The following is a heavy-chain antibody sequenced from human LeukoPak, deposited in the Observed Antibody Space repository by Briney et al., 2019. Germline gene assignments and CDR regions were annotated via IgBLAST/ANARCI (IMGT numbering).Heavy chain of an antibody. CDR3: AREGRAAAGTHYFDY. V-gene: IGHV3-66*01. D-gene: IGHD6-13*01. CDR2: IYSGGST. CDR1: GFTVSSNY. Sequence: GGSLRLSCAASGFTVSSNYMSWVRQAPGKGLEWVSVIYSGGSTYYADSVKGRFTISRDNSKNTLYLQMNSLRAEDTAVYYCAREGRAAAGTHYFDYWGQGTLVTVSS. J-gene: IGHJ4*02.